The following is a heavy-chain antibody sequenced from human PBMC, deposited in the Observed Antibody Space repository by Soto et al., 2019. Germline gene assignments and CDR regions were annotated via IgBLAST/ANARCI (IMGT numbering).Heavy chain of an antibody. CDR2: FDPEDGET. CDR1: GYTLTELP. Sequence: GASVKVSCKVSGYTLTELPMHWVRQAPGKGLEWMGGFDPEDGETIYAQKFQGRVTMTEDTSTDTAYMELSSLRSEDTAVYYCATPYQPLLSGDDVFDIWGQGTMVTVSS. D-gene: IGHD2-2*01. V-gene: IGHV1-24*01. J-gene: IGHJ3*02. CDR3: ATPYQPLLSGDDVFDI.